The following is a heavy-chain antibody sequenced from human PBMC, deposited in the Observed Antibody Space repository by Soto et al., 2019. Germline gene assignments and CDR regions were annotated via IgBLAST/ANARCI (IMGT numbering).Heavy chain of an antibody. V-gene: IGHV3-48*02. CDR2: ISSSSSTI. D-gene: IGHD3-10*01. J-gene: IGHJ6*02. CDR3: ARGIGSTSRGMDV. CDR1: GFTFSSYS. Sequence: WGSLRLSCAASGFTFSSYSMNWGRQPTGKGLEWVSYISSSSSTIYYADSVKGRFTISRDNAKNSLYLQMNSLRDEDPAVYYCARGIGSTSRGMDVSGRGPTGTVSS.